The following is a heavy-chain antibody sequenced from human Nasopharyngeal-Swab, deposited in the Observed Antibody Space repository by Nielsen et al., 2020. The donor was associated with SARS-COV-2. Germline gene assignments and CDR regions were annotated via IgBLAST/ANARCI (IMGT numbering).Heavy chain of an antibody. CDR1: GFTFSSYA. V-gene: IGHV3-23*01. CDR3: AKGGRGQLNYYWYGMDV. Sequence: GESLKISCTASGFTFSSYAMSWVRQAPGKGLEWVSGISGSGSDTHYRESAKGRFTISRDNSKNTLFLQVNSLRAEDTAIYYCAKGGRGQLNYYWYGMDVWGQGTTVTVSS. CDR2: ISGSGSDT. D-gene: IGHD3-16*01. J-gene: IGHJ6*02.